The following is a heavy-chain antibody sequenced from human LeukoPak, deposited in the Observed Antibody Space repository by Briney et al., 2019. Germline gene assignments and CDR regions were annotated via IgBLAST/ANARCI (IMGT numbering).Heavy chain of an antibody. CDR1: GFTFSSYA. V-gene: IGHV3-23*01. CDR2: ISGSGGST. Sequence: PGGSLRLSCAASGFTFSSYAMSWVRQAPGKGLEWVSAISGSGGSTYYADSVKGRFTISRDNSKNTLYLQTNSLRAEDTAVYYCARDHLGRAEHQGSDYWGQGTLVTVSS. D-gene: IGHD2-2*01. J-gene: IGHJ4*02. CDR3: ARDHLGRAEHQGSDY.